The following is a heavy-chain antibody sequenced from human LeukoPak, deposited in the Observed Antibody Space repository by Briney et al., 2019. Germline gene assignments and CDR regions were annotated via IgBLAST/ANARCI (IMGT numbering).Heavy chain of an antibody. J-gene: IGHJ4*02. Sequence: GGSLRLSCAASGFTVSSYSMNWVRQAPGKGLEWVSSISSTSSYIYYADSVKGRFTISRDNAKNSLYLQMNSLRAEDTAVYYCASFGGATYYFDYWGQGTLVTVSS. D-gene: IGHD2-21*01. CDR3: ASFGGATYYFDY. CDR1: GFTVSSYS. V-gene: IGHV3-21*01. CDR2: ISSTSSYI.